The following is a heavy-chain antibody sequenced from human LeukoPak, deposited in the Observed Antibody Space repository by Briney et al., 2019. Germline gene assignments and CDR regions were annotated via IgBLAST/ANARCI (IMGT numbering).Heavy chain of an antibody. CDR2: INHSGST. V-gene: IGHV4-34*01. D-gene: IGHD6-13*01. J-gene: IGHJ4*02. Sequence: SETLSLTCAVYGGSFSTYYWSWIRQPPGKGLEWIGEINHSGSTNNNPSLKSRVTISVDTSKNQFSLKLSSVTAADTAVYYCARRGSSSWYSYSHYFDYWGQGTLVTVSS. CDR3: ARRGSSSWYSYSHYFDY. CDR1: GGSFSTYY.